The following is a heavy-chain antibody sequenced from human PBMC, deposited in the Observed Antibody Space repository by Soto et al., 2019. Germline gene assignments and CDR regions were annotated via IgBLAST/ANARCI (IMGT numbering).Heavy chain of an antibody. Sequence: GESLKISCKGSGYSFTSYWISWVRQMPGKGLEWMGRIDPSDSYTNYSPSFQGHVTISADKSISTAYLQWSGLKASDTAMYYCARPQYYYDSSGYYGFNGMDVWGQGTTVTVSS. V-gene: IGHV5-10-1*01. D-gene: IGHD3-22*01. CDR1: GYSFTSYW. J-gene: IGHJ6*02. CDR3: ARPQYYYDSSGYYGFNGMDV. CDR2: IDPSDSYT.